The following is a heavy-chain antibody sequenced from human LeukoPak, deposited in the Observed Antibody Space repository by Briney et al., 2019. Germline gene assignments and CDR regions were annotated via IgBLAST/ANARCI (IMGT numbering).Heavy chain of an antibody. V-gene: IGHV3-23*01. CDR3: AKNGVNYWYFDL. J-gene: IGHJ2*01. Sequence: PGGSLRLSCAASGFTFSSYAMSWVPQAPGKGLEWVSGISGSGGGTYNADSVKGRFTISRDNSKNTLYLQMNSLRAEDTAVYFCAKNGVNYWYFDLWGRGTLVTVSS. CDR1: GFTFSSYA. CDR2: ISGSGGGT. D-gene: IGHD2-8*01.